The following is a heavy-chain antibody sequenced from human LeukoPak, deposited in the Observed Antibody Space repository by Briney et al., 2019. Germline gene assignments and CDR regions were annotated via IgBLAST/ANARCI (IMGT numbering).Heavy chain of an antibody. CDR2: INPNSGDT. Sequence: ASVTVSCTSSGYTFTVYYMHWVRQAPGRGLEWMGWINPNSGDTHYAQKFQGRVTMTRDTSINTAYMELSRLRSDDTAVYYCARDQAFVYCSGGTCYDDYWGQGSLVTVSS. J-gene: IGHJ4*02. D-gene: IGHD2-15*01. CDR3: ARDQAFVYCSGGTCYDDY. V-gene: IGHV1-2*02. CDR1: GYTFTVYY.